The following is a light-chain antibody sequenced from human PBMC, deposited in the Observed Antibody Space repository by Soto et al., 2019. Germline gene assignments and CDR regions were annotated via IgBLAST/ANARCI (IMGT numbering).Light chain of an antibody. CDR3: SSYRSTSVYV. CDR1: SSDVGGYNY. CDR2: EVT. J-gene: IGLJ1*01. V-gene: IGLV2-14*01. Sequence: QSALTQPPSASGSPGQSITISCTGTSSDVGGYNYVSWYQQYPVKAPKLMIYEVTHRPSVVSNRFSGSKSGNTASLTISGLQAEDGDNYYCSSYRSTSVYVFGTGTKVTVL.